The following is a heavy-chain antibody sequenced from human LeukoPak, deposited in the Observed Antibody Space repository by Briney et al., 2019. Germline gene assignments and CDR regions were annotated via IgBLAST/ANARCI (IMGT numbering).Heavy chain of an antibody. J-gene: IGHJ3*02. D-gene: IGHD3-10*01. CDR3: ASLGDFDI. CDR2: IYYNGNT. V-gene: IGHV4-59*01. Sequence: SETLSLTCSVSAGAISTYYWSWIRQPPGKGLELIGHIYYNGNTNYSPSLKSRVTISIDMSKNQFSLKLSSVTAADTAVYYCASLGDFDIWGQGTMVTVSS. CDR1: AGAISTYY.